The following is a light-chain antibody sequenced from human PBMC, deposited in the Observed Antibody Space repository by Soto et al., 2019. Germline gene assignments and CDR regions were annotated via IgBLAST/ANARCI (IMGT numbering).Light chain of an antibody. CDR1: TGAVTSGFH. J-gene: IGLJ3*02. V-gene: IGLV7-43*01. Sequence: QTVVTPEPSLTVSPGGTFTLTCAASTGAVTSGFHPNWFQQKPGQAPRSLIYSKNKRHSWTPARFSCSLLADKSALTLSAVEPEDQAESYSLLYNGVALPKRLFGGWTKITVL. CDR2: SKN. CDR3: LLYNGVALPKRL.